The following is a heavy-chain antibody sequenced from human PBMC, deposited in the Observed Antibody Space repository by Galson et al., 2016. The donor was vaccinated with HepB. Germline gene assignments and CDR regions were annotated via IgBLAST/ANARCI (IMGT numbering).Heavy chain of an antibody. CDR3: STEDDYEYDGMDV. V-gene: IGHV1-2*06. CDR1: GYTFTGYY. Sequence: SVKVSCKASGYTFTGYYIHWVRQAPGQGLEWMGRINPNRGGTNYAQKFQGRVAMTSETSISTAYMELSSLRSDDTAVYYCSTEDDYEYDGMDVRGQGTTVTVSS. J-gene: IGHJ6*02. CDR2: INPNRGGT.